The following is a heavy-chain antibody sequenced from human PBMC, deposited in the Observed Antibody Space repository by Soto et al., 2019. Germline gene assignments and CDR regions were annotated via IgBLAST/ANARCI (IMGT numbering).Heavy chain of an antibody. CDR2: INHSGST. V-gene: IGHV4-34*01. D-gene: IGHD3-9*01. CDR3: ARGVLRYFDWLPKRGYFDY. CDR1: GGSFSGYY. J-gene: IGHJ4*02. Sequence: PSETLSLTCAVYGGSFSGYYWSWIRQPPGKGLEWIGEINHSGSTNYNPSLKSRVTISVGTSKNQFSLKLSSVTAADTAVYYCARGVLRYFDWLPKRGYFDYWGQGTLVTVSS.